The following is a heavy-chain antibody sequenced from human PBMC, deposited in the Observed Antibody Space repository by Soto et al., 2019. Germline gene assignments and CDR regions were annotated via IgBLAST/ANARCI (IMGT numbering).Heavy chain of an antibody. Sequence: EVQLVESGGGLVQPGGSLRLSCEASGFTFSSYWMHWVRQAPGKGLVWVSRINRDGSSTNYADSVKGRVTISRDTAKNTLYLQMTRLTAEDTAVYYCAREIATPGEYYFDYWGQGTLVTVSS. CDR2: INRDGSST. CDR3: AREIATPGEYYFDY. D-gene: IGHD6-13*01. J-gene: IGHJ4*02. V-gene: IGHV3-74*01. CDR1: GFTFSSYW.